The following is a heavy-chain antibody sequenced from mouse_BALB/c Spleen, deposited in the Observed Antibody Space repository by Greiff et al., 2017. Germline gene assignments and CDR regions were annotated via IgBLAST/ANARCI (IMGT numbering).Heavy chain of an antibody. CDR3: AREETTVDRASYAMDY. J-gene: IGHJ4*01. V-gene: IGHV1S81*02. CDR2: INPSNGRT. CDR1: GYTFTSYW. D-gene: IGHD1-1*01. Sequence: QVQLQQPGADLVKPGDSVKLSCKASGYTFTSYWMHWVKQRPGKGLEWIGEINPSNGRTNYNEKFKSKATLTVDKSSSTAYMQLSSLSSEDSAVYYWAREETTVDRASYAMDYGGKGTSVTVSS.